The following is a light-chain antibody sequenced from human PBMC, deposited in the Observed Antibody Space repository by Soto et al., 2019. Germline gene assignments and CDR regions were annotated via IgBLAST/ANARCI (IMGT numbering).Light chain of an antibody. Sequence: QSALTQPASVSGSPGQSITISCTGTSSDVGSYNPVSWYQQHPGKVPKIMIYEASKRPSGATNRFSGSKSANTASLTIYGLQAEDEADYYCCSYAGRSTWVFGTGTKVTVL. V-gene: IGLV2-23*01. J-gene: IGLJ1*01. CDR1: SSDVGSYNP. CDR3: CSYAGRSTWV. CDR2: EAS.